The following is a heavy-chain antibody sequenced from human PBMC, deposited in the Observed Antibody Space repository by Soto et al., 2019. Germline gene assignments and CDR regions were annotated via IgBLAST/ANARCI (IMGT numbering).Heavy chain of an antibody. Sequence: GSLRLSCATSEFTFSNFVMRWVRQTPGKGLEWVSTITSTGGDTYYTDSVKGRFTISRDNSKNTLYLQMSSLRAEDTALYYCTKASSDRHHMDVWGQGTTVTVSS. CDR2: ITSTGGDT. CDR3: TKASSDRHHMDV. V-gene: IGHV3-23*01. J-gene: IGHJ6*02. CDR1: EFTFSNFV.